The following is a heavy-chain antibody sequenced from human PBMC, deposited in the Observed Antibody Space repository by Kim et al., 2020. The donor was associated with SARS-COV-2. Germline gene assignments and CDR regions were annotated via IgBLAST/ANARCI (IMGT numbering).Heavy chain of an antibody. CDR2: ISSSSSYI. Sequence: GGSLRLSCAASGFTFSSYSMNWVRQAPGKGLEWVSSISSSSSYIYYADSVKGRFTISRDNAKNSLYLQMNSLRAEDTAVYYCARDADSGWYGDWGQGTLVTVSS. V-gene: IGHV3-21*01. CDR3: ARDADSGWYGD. D-gene: IGHD6-19*01. J-gene: IGHJ4*02. CDR1: GFTFSSYS.